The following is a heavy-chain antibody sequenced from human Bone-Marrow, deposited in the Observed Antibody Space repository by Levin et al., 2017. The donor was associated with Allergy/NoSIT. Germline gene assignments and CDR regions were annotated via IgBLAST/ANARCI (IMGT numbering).Heavy chain of an antibody. Sequence: GASVKVSCKASGGSLNNYAISWVRQAPGQGLEWMGGIIPSFGATNYAQTFQDRVTITADESTNRAYMELRGLRSEDTAVYYCARGVRFLEWLSNPRHYYYYCMDVWGQGTTVTVSS. D-gene: IGHD3-3*01. CDR2: IIPSFGAT. CDR3: ARGVRFLEWLSNPRHYYYYCMDV. J-gene: IGHJ6*02. CDR1: GGSLNNYA. V-gene: IGHV1-69*13.